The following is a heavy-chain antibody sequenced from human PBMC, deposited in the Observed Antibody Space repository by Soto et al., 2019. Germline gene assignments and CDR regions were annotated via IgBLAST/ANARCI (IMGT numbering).Heavy chain of an antibody. D-gene: IGHD3-22*01. CDR2: ISWDDDK. Sequence: QITLKESGPTLVKPTQTLTLTCTFSGFSLSTSGVGVGWIRQPPGKALEWLALISWDDDKRYSPSLKSRLTITKDTAKNQVVLTMTNMDPVDTATDYCAHSGYDYDSSGHLGWFDPWGQGTLVTVSS. V-gene: IGHV2-5*02. J-gene: IGHJ5*02. CDR3: AHSGYDYDSSGHLGWFDP. CDR1: GFSLSTSGVG.